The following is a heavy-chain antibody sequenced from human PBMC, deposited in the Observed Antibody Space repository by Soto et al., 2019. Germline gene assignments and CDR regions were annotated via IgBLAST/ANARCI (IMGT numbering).Heavy chain of an antibody. J-gene: IGHJ4*02. CDR1: GDSITSGGYY. D-gene: IGHD2-2*01. Sequence: SETLSLTCTVSGDSITSGGYYLTWIRQHPGKALDWIGYIHYSGSTYYNPSLKSRVTISVDRSRNQFSLNLNSVTAADTAVYYCARSLKGYCISNSCVPSLPQLSFWGQGTLVTVSS. CDR2: IHYSGST. V-gene: IGHV4-31*03. CDR3: ARSLKGYCISNSCVPSLPQLSF.